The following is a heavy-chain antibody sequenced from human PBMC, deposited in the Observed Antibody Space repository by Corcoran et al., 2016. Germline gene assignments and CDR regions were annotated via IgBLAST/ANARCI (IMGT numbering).Heavy chain of an antibody. CDR2: IIPIFGTA. CDR1: GGTFSSYA. J-gene: IGHJ6*02. Sequence: QVQLVQSGAEVKKPGSSVKVSCKASGGTFSSYAISWVRQAPGQGLEWMGGIIPIFGTANYAQKFQGRVTITADESTSTAYMELSSLRSEDTAVYYCARWNDYGPERDYYGMDVWGQGTTVTVSS. V-gene: IGHV1-69*01. D-gene: IGHD3-10*01. CDR3: ARWNDYGPERDYYGMDV.